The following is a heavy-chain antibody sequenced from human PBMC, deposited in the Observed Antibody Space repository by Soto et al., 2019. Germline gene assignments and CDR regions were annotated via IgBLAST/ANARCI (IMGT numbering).Heavy chain of an antibody. J-gene: IGHJ6*02. CDR3: ARRLYYDSSGFEGGGMDV. CDR1: GASISSEQS. V-gene: IGHV4-39*01. D-gene: IGHD3-22*01. CDR2: IYYSGST. Sequence: SETLSLTCAVSGASISSEQSWSWVRQPPGKGLEWIGSIYYSGSTYYNPSLKSRVTISVDTSKNQFSLKLSSVTAADTAVYYCARRLYYDSSGFEGGGMDVWGQGTTVTVSS.